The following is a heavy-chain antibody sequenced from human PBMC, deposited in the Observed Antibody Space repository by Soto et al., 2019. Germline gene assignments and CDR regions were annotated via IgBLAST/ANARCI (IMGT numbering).Heavy chain of an antibody. CDR3: ASSLVRRRENYFDY. D-gene: IGHD6-6*01. CDR2: ISSSGSTI. V-gene: IGHV3-48*03. CDR1: GFTFSSYE. J-gene: IGHJ4*02. Sequence: QSGGSLRLSCAASGFTFSSYEMNWVRQAPGKGLEWVSYISSSGSTIYYADSVKGRFTISRDNAKNSLYLQMNSLRAEDTAVYYCASSLVRRRENYFDYWGQGTLVTVSS.